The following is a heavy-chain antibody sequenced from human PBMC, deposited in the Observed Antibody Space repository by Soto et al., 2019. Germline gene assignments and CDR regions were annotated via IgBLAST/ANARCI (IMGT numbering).Heavy chain of an antibody. CDR3: AHGSGWLSDY. V-gene: IGHV2-5*02. CDR2: IYWDDDK. CDR1: GFSLSSPAVG. D-gene: IGHD6-19*01. Sequence: QITLKESGPTLVKPTQTLTLTCTFSGFSLSSPAVGVNWIRQPPGKALEWLALIYWDDDKQYSPSLRSRLTITKDTSKHQVVLTMTNVDPVDKATYYCAHGSGWLSDYWGQGTLVTVSS. J-gene: IGHJ4*02.